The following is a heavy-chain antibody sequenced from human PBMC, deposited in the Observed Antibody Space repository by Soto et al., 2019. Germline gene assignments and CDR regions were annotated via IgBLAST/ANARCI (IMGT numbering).Heavy chain of an antibody. D-gene: IGHD4-17*01. CDR2: MNPNSGNT. Sequence: ASVKVSCKASGYTFTNYGISWVRQAPGQRLEWMGWMNPNSGNTGYAQKFQGRVTMTRNTSISTAYMELSSLRSEDTAVYYCARTLYGDNVDYWGQGTLVTVSS. V-gene: IGHV1-8*02. J-gene: IGHJ4*02. CDR3: ARTLYGDNVDY. CDR1: GYTFTNYG.